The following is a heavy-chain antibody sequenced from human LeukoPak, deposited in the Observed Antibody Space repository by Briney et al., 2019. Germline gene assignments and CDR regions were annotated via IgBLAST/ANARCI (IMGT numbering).Heavy chain of an antibody. Sequence: PSQTLSLTCAISGDSVSSNSAAWNWSRQSPSRGLEWLGRTYYRSKWYNDYAVSVKSRITINPDTSKNQFSLQLNSVTPEDTAVYYCARGDMGVATIGWVYWFDPSGQGTLVTVSS. CDR1: GDSVSSNSAA. CDR3: ARGDMGVATIGWVYWFDP. J-gene: IGHJ5*02. CDR2: TYYRSKWYN. V-gene: IGHV6-1*01. D-gene: IGHD5-12*01.